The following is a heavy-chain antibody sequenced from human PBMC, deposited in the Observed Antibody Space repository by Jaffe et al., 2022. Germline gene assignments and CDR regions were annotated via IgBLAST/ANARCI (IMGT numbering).Heavy chain of an antibody. CDR2: ISSSGNTI. CDR3: TRDRSPEEMGTPQAFDI. D-gene: IGHD1-1*01. J-gene: IGHJ3*02. CDR1: GFTFRSYE. Sequence: EVKLEESGGGLVQPGGSLRLSCAASGFTFRSYEMNWVRQAPGKGLEWVSYISSSGNTIYDADSVKGRFTISRDNAKNSLYLQMNSLRAEDTAVYYCTRDRSPEEMGTPQAFDIWGQGTMVTVSP. V-gene: IGHV3-48*03.